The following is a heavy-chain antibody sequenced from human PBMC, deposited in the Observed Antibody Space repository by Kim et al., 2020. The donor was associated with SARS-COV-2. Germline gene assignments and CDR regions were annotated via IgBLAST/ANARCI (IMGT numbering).Heavy chain of an antibody. V-gene: IGHV3-7*01. J-gene: IGHJ4*02. Sequence: INQDGSEKYYVDSVKGRFTISRDNAKNSLNLHMDSLRVEDTAVYYCTRNAYWGQGTLVTVSS. CDR2: INQDGSEK. CDR3: TRNAY.